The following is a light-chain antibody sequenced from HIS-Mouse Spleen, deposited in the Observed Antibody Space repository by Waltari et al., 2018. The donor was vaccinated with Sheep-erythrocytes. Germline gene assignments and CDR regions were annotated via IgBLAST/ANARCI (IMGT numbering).Light chain of an antibody. CDR2: QDS. CDR3: QAWDSSTAVV. CDR1: KLGDKY. V-gene: IGLV3-1*01. J-gene: IGLJ2*01. Sequence: SYELTQPPSVSVSPGQTASITCSGDKLGDKYACWYQQKPGQSPVLVIYQDSKRTSGIPERFSGSNSGNPATLTISGTQAMDEADYYCQAWDSSTAVVFGGGTKLTVL.